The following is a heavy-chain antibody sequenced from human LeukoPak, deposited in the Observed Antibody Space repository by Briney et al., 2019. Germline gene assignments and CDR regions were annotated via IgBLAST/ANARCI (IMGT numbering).Heavy chain of an antibody. J-gene: IGHJ4*02. CDR3: ARGGEGYNYVY. CDR1: GGSISSYY. CDR2: IYYSGST. V-gene: IGHV4-59*08. D-gene: IGHD5-24*01. Sequence: TASETLSLTCTVSGGSISSYYWSWIRQPPGKGLEWIGYIYYSGSTHYNPSLKSRATISADTSKNQFSLKLTSMTAADTAVYHCARGGEGYNYVYWGQGTLVTVSS.